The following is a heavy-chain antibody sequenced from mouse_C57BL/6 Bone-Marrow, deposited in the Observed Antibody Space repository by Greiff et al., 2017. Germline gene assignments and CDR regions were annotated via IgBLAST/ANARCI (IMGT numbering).Heavy chain of an antibody. CDR3: ARRPVYYGSSMDFDY. Sequence: EVQLQQSGPELVKPGASVKIPCKASGYTFTDYNMDWVKQSHGKSLEWIGDINPNNGGTFYNQKFKGKATLTVDKSSSTAYMELRSLTSEDTAVYYCARRPVYYGSSMDFDYWGQGTTLTVSS. CDR1: GYTFTDYN. V-gene: IGHV1-18*01. J-gene: IGHJ2*01. D-gene: IGHD1-1*01. CDR2: INPNNGGT.